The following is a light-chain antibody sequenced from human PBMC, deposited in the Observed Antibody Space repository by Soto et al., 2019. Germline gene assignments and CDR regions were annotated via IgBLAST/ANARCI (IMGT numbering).Light chain of an antibody. Sequence: QSALTQPRSVSGSPGQSVTISCTGTSSDVGNYNYVSWYQQHPGKAPKLMIYLVSKRPSGVPDRFSGPKSGNTASLTITGLQAEDEADYYCCSYAGSYIYVFGTGTKLTVL. CDR1: SSDVGNYNY. V-gene: IGLV2-11*01. CDR2: LVS. CDR3: CSYAGSYIYV. J-gene: IGLJ1*01.